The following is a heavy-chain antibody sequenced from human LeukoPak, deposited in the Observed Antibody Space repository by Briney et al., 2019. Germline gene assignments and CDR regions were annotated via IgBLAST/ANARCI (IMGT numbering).Heavy chain of an antibody. CDR2: ISGSGGST. J-gene: IGHJ4*02. CDR1: GFTFSSYA. Sequence: QPGGSLRLSCAVSGFTFSSYALTWVRQAPGKGLEWVSAISGSGGSTYYADSVKGRFTISRDNSKNTLYLQMNSLRVEDTAVYYCAKPICGTNICYRCFDYWGQGSPVTVSS. D-gene: IGHD2-2*01. V-gene: IGHV3-23*01. CDR3: AKPICGTNICYRCFDY.